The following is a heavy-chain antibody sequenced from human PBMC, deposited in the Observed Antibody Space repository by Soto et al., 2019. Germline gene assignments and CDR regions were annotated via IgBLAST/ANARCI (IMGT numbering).Heavy chain of an antibody. J-gene: IGHJ4*02. CDR2: ISAYSGNT. CDR3: ARDKYDILTGYPPLFDY. CDR1: GYTFTSYG. D-gene: IGHD3-9*01. V-gene: IGHV1-18*01. Sequence: ASVKVSCKASGYTFTSYGISWVRQAPGQGLEWMGWISAYSGNTNYAQKLQGRVTMTTDTSTSTAYMELRSLRSDDTAVYYCARDKYDILTGYPPLFDYWGQGTLVTVSS.